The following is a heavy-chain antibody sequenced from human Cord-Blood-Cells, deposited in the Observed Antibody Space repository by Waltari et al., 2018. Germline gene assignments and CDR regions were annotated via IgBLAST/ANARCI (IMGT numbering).Heavy chain of an antibody. J-gene: IGHJ4*02. CDR2: ISWDGGST. Sequence: EVQLVESGGVVVQPGGSLSLSCAASGFTFYDYTMHGVRQAPGKGLEWVSLISWDGGSTYYADSVKGRFTISRDNSKNSLYLQMNSLRTEDTALYYCAKDGGLYYSNFDYWGQGTLVTVSS. CDR3: AKDGGLYYSNFDY. D-gene: IGHD4-4*01. CDR1: GFTFYDYT. V-gene: IGHV3-43*01.